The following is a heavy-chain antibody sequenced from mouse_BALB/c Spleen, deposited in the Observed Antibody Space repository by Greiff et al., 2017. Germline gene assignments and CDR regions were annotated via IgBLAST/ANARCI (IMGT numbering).Heavy chain of an antibody. Sequence: QVTLKVSGPGILQPSQTLRLTCSFSGFSLSTSGMGVGWIRQPSGKGLEWLAHIWWDDDKRYNPALKSRLTISKDTSSNQVFLKIASVDTADTATYYCARPRLLQGIYAMDYWGQGTSVTVSS. CDR3: ARPRLLQGIYAMDY. J-gene: IGHJ4*01. CDR2: IWWDDDK. CDR1: GFSLSTSGMG. D-gene: IGHD2-3*01. V-gene: IGHV8-8*01.